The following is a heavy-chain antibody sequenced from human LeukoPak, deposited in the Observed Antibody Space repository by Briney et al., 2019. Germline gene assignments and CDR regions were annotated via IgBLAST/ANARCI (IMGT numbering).Heavy chain of an antibody. J-gene: IGHJ4*02. CDR2: ISSSGSTI. CDR1: GFTFRSYE. CDR3: AGDFPPHDY. Sequence: PGGSLRLSCAASGFTFRSYEMNWVRQAPGKGLEWVSYISSSGSTIYYADSVKGRFTISRDNAKNSLYLQMNSLRAEDTAVYYCAGDFPPHDYWGQGTLVTVSS. V-gene: IGHV3-48*03.